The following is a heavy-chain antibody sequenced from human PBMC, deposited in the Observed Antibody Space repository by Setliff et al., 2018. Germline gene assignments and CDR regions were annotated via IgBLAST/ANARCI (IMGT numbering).Heavy chain of an antibody. CDR1: GYTFTTSY. J-gene: IGHJ5*02. D-gene: IGHD3-10*01. CDR2: INPINPSGGST. CDR3: ARDLLEREWFGELLSSINWFDP. V-gene: IGHV1-46*01. Sequence: GASVKVSCKASGYTFTTSYMHWVRQAPGQGLEWMGIINPINPSGGSTSYAQKFQGRVTMTRDTSTSTVYMELSSLRSEDTAVYYCARDLLEREWFGELLSSINWFDPWGQGTLVTVSS.